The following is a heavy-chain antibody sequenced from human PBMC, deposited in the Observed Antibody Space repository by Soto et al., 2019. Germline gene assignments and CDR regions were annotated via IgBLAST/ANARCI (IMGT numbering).Heavy chain of an antibody. Sequence: PSETLSLTCAVYGGSFSGYYWSWIRQPPGKGLEWIGEINHSGSTNYNPSLKSRVTISVDTSKNQFSLKLSSVTAADTAVYYCAREGPSYDYVWGSYRLLDYWGQGTLVTVSS. D-gene: IGHD3-16*02. CDR1: GGSFSGYY. V-gene: IGHV4-34*01. J-gene: IGHJ4*02. CDR3: AREGPSYDYVWGSYRLLDY. CDR2: INHSGST.